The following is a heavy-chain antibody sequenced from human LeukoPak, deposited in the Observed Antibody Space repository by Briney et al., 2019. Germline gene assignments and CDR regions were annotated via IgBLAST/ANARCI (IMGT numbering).Heavy chain of an antibody. CDR2: FSYSGST. J-gene: IGHJ4*02. Sequence: SETLSLTCTVSSGSISSSSFYWGWIRQPPGKGLEWIWSFSYSGSTYYNPSLKSRVTTSVDTAKNQLSLNLSSVTAADTAVYYCARKDNWIGSGFVSWGQGTLVTVSS. CDR3: ARKDNWIGSGFVS. V-gene: IGHV4-39*01. D-gene: IGHD1-20*01. CDR1: SGSISSSSFY.